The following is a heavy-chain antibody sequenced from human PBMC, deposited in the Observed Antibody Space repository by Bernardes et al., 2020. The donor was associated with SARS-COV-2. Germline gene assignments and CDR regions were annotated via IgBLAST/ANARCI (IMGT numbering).Heavy chain of an antibody. CDR1: GFTFSSYN. D-gene: IGHD1-26*01. V-gene: IGHV3-21*01. Sequence: GGSLRLSCAASGFTFSSYNMNWVRQAPGKGLEWVSSISSGGSYRYYADSVKGRFTISRDNGKNSLYLQMNSLRAEDTAVYYCARDGGVGGVPFDYWGQGTLVTVSS. J-gene: IGHJ4*02. CDR3: ARDGGVGGVPFDY. CDR2: ISSGGSYR.